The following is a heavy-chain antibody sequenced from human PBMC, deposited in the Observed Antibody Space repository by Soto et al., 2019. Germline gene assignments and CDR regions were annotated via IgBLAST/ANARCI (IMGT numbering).Heavy chain of an antibody. D-gene: IGHD3-10*01. V-gene: IGHV2-5*02. CDR3: SRKWKGSHFNY. CDR2: IYWDDDK. Sequence: QITLKESGPTLVKPTQTLTMTCTFSGFSFTTSGVGVGWIRQPPGKALEWLALIYWDDDKSYSPSLKSRLTITKDTSKNQVVLTMTNIDPVDTATYYCSRKWKGSHFNYWGQGTLVTVSS. CDR1: GFSFTTSGVG. J-gene: IGHJ4*02.